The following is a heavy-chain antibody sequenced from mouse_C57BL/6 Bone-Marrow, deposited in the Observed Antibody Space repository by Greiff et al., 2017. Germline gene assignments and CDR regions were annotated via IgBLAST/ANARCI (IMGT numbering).Heavy chain of an antibody. CDR2: IWSGGST. Sequence: QVHVKQSGPGLVQPSPSLSITCTVSGFSLTSYGVHWVRQSPGKGLEWLGVIWSGGSTDYNAAFISRLGIRKDNSKSQVFYKMNSLQADETAIYYCGSICYFDVWGTGTTVTVSS. V-gene: IGHV2-2*01. J-gene: IGHJ1*03. CDR3: GSICYFDV. CDR1: GFSLTSYG.